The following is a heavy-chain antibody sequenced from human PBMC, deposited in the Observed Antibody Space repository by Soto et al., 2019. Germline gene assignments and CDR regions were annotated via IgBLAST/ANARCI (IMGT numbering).Heavy chain of an antibody. V-gene: IGHV3-48*02. CDR1: GFTFSTYS. D-gene: IGHD2-21*01. CDR2: ISSSSTI. Sequence: GGSLRLSCAASGFTFSTYSMNWVRQAPGKGLEWLSYISSSSTIYYADSVKGRFTISRDNAKNSLYLQMSSLRDEDTAVYHCARAVGIDGMDVWGQGTTVTVSS. J-gene: IGHJ6*02. CDR3: ARAVGIDGMDV.